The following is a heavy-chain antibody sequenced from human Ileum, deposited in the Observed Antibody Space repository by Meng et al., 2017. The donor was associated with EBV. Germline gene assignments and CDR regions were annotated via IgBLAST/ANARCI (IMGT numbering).Heavy chain of an antibody. D-gene: IGHD1-26*01. CDR2: NYYSGTT. CDR3: ARNSESGSYIDY. Sequence: QGQLPESGPGLLKPSDTLSLTCAVSGYSISTTNWWGWIRQPPGKGLEWIGHNYYSGTTYNNPSLKSRVTMSIDPSKNQFSLKLSSVTAVDTAVYYCARNSESGSYIDYWGLGTLVTVSS. CDR1: GYSISTTNW. V-gene: IGHV4-28*01. J-gene: IGHJ4*02.